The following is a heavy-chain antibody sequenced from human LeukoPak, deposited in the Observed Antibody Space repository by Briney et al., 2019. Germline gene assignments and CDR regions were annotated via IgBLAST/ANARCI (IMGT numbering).Heavy chain of an antibody. J-gene: IGHJ4*02. CDR1: GYSFTSYW. D-gene: IGHD1-26*01. V-gene: IGHV5-51*01. CDR3: ASGSGSYHTAYMN. Sequence: GESLKISCKGSGYSFTSYWIGWARQMPGKGLEWMGIIYPGDSDTRYSPSFQGQVTISADKSLSTAYLQWSSLKASDTAMYYCASGSGSYHTAYMNWGQGSPVTVSS. CDR2: IYPGDSDT.